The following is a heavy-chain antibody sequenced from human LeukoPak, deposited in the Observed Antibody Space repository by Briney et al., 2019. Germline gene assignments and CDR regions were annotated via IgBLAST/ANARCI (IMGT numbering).Heavy chain of an antibody. Sequence: GGSLRLSCAASGFTFSSYSMNWVRQAPGKGLEWVSSISSSSSYIYYADSVKGRFTTSRDNAKNSLYLQMNSLRAEDTAVYYCAREELWFGEWQAFDIWGQGTMVTVSS. J-gene: IGHJ3*02. CDR3: AREELWFGEWQAFDI. CDR2: ISSSSSYI. D-gene: IGHD3-10*01. V-gene: IGHV3-21*01. CDR1: GFTFSSYS.